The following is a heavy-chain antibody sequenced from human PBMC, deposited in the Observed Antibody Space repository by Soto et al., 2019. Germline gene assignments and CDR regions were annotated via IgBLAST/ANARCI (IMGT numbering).Heavy chain of an antibody. CDR3: ARLRPYPTSPTPGYFDY. V-gene: IGHV1-2*02. Sequence: ASVKVSCKASGYTFIAYYMHWVRQAPGQGLEWMGWINPRSGGINYAQKFQGRVTMTRDTSITTAYMELDRLTSDDTAVYYCARLRPYPTSPTPGYFDYWGQGTLVTVSS. CDR2: INPRSGGI. J-gene: IGHJ4*02. D-gene: IGHD6-6*01. CDR1: GYTFIAYY.